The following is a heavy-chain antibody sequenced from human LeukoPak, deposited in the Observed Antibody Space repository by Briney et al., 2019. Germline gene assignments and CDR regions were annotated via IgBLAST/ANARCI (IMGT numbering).Heavy chain of an antibody. Sequence: ASVKVSCKASGYTFTGNHMHWVRQAPGQGLEWMGWINPNSGGTNYAQKFQGRVTMTRDTSISTAYMELSRLRSDDTAVYYCAGTPSGANFDYWGQGTLVTVSS. D-gene: IGHD1-14*01. V-gene: IGHV1-2*02. J-gene: IGHJ4*02. CDR3: AGTPSGANFDY. CDR1: GYTFTGNH. CDR2: INPNSGGT.